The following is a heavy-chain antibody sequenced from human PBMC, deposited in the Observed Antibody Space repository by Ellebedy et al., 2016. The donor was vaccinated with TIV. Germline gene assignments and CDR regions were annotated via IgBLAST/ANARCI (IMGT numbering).Heavy chain of an antibody. CDR2: IYYSGSA. V-gene: IGHV4-39*07. CDR1: GGSISNSDYY. J-gene: IGHJ5*02. Sequence: MPSETLSLTCTVSGGSISNSDYYWNWIRQPPGKGLEWIGSIYYSGSAYYNPSLKSRVTVSVDTSKNQFSLNLGSVTAADTAVYYCARDPALPRERLDTWGQGTLVTVSS. D-gene: IGHD1-1*01. CDR3: ARDPALPRERLDT.